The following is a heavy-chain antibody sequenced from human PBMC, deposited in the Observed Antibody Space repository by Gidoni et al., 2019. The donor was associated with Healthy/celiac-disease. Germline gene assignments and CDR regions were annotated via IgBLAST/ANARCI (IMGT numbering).Heavy chain of an antibody. Sequence: TNYNPSLKSRVTISVDTSKNQFSLKLSSVTAADTAVYYCARVEPKVGAFDYWGQGTLVTVSS. V-gene: IGHV4-59*01. J-gene: IGHJ4*02. D-gene: IGHD1-26*01. CDR2: T. CDR3: ARVEPKVGAFDY.